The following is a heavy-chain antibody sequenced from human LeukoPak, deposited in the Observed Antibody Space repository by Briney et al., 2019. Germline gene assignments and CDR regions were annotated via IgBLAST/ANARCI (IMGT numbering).Heavy chain of an antibody. J-gene: IGHJ2*01. CDR1: GYTFTGYY. CDR2: INPSSGGS. CDR3: AREGREGWYFDL. V-gene: IGHV1-2*02. Sequence: GASVKVSCKASGYTFTGYYMHWVRQAPGHGLEWMGWINPSSGGSKYAQKFQGRVTMTTDTSITTAYMELSSLRSDDTAVYYCAREGREGWYFDLWGRGTLVTVSS.